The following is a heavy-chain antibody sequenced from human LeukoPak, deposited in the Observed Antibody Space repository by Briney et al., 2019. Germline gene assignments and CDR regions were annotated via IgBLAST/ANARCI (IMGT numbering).Heavy chain of an antibody. D-gene: IGHD3-22*01. CDR1: GYSIRSGYH. J-gene: IGHJ4*02. CDR2: IYQSGST. Sequence: TSETLSLTCAVSGYSIRSGYHWSWIRQPPGKGLEWIGSIYQSGSTYYNPSLKSRVTISVDTSKNQFSLNLSSVTAACSAVYYCARRDFDSSGYLSFYFDYWGQGTLVTVSS. CDR3: ARRDFDSSGYLSFYFDY. V-gene: IGHV4-38-2*01.